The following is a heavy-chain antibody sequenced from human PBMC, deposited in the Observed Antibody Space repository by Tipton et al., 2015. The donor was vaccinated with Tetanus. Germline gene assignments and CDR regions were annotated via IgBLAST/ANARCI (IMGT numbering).Heavy chain of an antibody. CDR1: GFKFGDFY. CDR2: VSSSGSII. D-gene: IGHD3/OR15-3a*01. V-gene: IGHV3-11*01. J-gene: IGHJ5*02. CDR3: ARDHFRTLTRPASFYNWFDP. Sequence: SLRLSCAASGFKFGDFYMSWIRQAPGKGLEWLAHVSSSGSIIHYADSVKDRFAVSRDNAHSSLHLEIYNLRAEDTAVYYCARDHFRTLTRPASFYNWFDPWGQGTLVTVSS.